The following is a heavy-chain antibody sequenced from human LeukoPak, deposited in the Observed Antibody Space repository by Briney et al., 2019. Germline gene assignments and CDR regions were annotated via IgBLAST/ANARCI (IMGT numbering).Heavy chain of an antibody. D-gene: IGHD2-15*01. CDR2: IYQSGST. CDR3: ARVWVARKGGAFDI. Sequence: SETLSLTCAVSGGSISSGGYSWNWLRQPPGKGLEWIGYIYQSGSTYYNPSLKSRVTISVDRSKNQFSLKLSSVTTADTAVYYCARVWVARKGGAFDIWGQGTMVTVSS. CDR1: GGSISSGGYS. J-gene: IGHJ3*02. V-gene: IGHV4-30-2*01.